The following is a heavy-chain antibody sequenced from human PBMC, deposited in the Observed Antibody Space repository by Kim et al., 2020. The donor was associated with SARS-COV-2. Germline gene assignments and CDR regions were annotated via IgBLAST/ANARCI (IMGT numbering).Heavy chain of an antibody. J-gene: IGHJ3*02. CDR2: IYLGGDT. CDR1: SDSMTNTKY. V-gene: IGHV4-4*02. Sequence: SETLSLTCAVSSDSMTNTKYWSWVRQPPGKGLEWIGQIYLGGDTNYNSSLKSRVTISVDKSKNLLSLNLNSVTAADTAVYSCARHKGFAFDIWGQGTMVT. CDR3: ARHKGFAFDI.